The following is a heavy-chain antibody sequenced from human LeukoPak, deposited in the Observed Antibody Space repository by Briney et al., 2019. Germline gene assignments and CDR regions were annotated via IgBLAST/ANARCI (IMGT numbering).Heavy chain of an antibody. J-gene: IGHJ4*02. CDR1: GFTFGDYA. D-gene: IGHD3-10*01. Sequence: GGSLRLSCTASGFTFGDYAMSWVRQAPGKGLEWVGFIRSKAYGGTTEYAASVKGRFTSSRDDSKSIAYLQMNSLKTEDTAVYYCTRDGDYYGSGSRSDYWGQGTLVTVSS. CDR3: TRDGDYYGSGSRSDY. V-gene: IGHV3-49*04. CDR2: IRSKAYGGTT.